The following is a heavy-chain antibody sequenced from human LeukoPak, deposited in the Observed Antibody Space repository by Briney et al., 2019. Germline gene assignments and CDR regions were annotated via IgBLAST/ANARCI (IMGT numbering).Heavy chain of an antibody. CDR3: ARPTHPGSSWYLLDY. J-gene: IGHJ4*02. CDR1: GFTFSSYS. CDR2: ISSSSSYI. V-gene: IGHV3-21*04. Sequence: GGSLRLSCAASGFTFSSYSMNWVRQAPGKGLEWVSSISSSSSYIYYADSVKGRFTISRDNAKNSLYLQMNSLRAEDTAVYYCARPTHPGSSWYLLDYWGQGTLVTVSS. D-gene: IGHD6-13*01.